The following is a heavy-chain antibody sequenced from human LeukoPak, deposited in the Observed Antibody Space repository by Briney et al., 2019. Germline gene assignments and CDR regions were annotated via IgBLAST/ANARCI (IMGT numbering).Heavy chain of an antibody. CDR1: GDSVSVNNAA. J-gene: IGHJ4*02. Sequence: SPTLSLTCAISGDSVSVNNAAWNWIRQSPSRGLEWLGRTYYRSKWHNDYALSLTSRITVNPDTSRNQFSLQLTSVTPEDTAVYFCARGGGYSFDFWGQGTLVTVSS. CDR2: TYYRSKWHN. D-gene: IGHD1-26*01. CDR3: ARGGGYSFDF. V-gene: IGHV6-1*01.